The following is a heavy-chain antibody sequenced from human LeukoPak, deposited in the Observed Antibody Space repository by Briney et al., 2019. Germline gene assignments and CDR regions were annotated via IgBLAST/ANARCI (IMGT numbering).Heavy chain of an antibody. V-gene: IGHV3-33*08. CDR2: IWYDGSNK. D-gene: IGHD6-19*01. CDR3: AIDIWYSSGHTGPGVYYYDY. Sequence: GRSLRLSCAASGFTFSSYGMHWVRQAPGKGLEWVAVIWYDGSNKYYADSVKGRFTISRDNSKNTLDLLMNSLRAEDTAVYYCAIDIWYSSGHTGPGVYYYDYWGEGTLVTVSS. J-gene: IGHJ4*02. CDR1: GFTFSSYG.